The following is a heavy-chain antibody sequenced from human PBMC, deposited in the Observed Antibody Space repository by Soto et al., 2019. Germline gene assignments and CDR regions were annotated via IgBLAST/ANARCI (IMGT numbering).Heavy chain of an antibody. CDR3: VKDPSPTTGPTDDNWFDI. D-gene: IGHD4-4*01. J-gene: IGHJ5*02. Sequence: SLRLSCAASGFNFRNYAMHWVRQAPGKGLEWVAVIWSDGSEKYYGASVKGRVTISRDNFKNTVSLQMNSLRVEDTAIYYCVKDPSPTTGPTDDNWFDIWGLGTLVTVSS. CDR2: IWSDGSEK. V-gene: IGHV3-33*06. CDR1: GFNFRNYA.